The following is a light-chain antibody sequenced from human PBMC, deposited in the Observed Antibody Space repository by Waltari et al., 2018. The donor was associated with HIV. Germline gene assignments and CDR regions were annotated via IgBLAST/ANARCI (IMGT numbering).Light chain of an antibody. V-gene: IGLV1-51*01. Sequence: QSVLTQPPSVSAAPGQKVTISCSGSTSNIGNNYVSWYQQLLGTAPKLLISDNNKRPSGIPDRFSGSKSGTSATLGITGLQTGDEADYYCGTWDSSLSAVVFGGGTKLTVL. CDR3: GTWDSSLSAVV. CDR1: TSNIGNNY. J-gene: IGLJ2*01. CDR2: DNN.